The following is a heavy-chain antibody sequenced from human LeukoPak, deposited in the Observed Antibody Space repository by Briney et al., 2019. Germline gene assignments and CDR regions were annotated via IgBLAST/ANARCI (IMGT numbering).Heavy chain of an antibody. CDR1: GYTFTSYY. J-gene: IGHJ4*02. V-gene: IGHV1-2*02. CDR2: INPNSGGT. D-gene: IGHD4-17*01. Sequence: ASVKVSCKASGYTFTSYYMHWVRQAPGQGLEWMGWINPNSGGTNYARKFQGRVTMTRDTSISTAYMELSRLRSDDTAVYYCARATVTTEFDYWGQGTLVTVSS. CDR3: ARATVTTEFDY.